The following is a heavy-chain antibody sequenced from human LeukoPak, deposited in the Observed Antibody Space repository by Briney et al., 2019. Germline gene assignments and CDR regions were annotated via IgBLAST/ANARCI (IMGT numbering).Heavy chain of an antibody. D-gene: IGHD5-18*01. J-gene: IGHJ4*02. CDR3: ARDPGYSCAVDY. Sequence: ASVKVSCKASGYTFTGHYLHWVRQAPGQGLEWMGRINPNTGVTEYVQKFQGRVTMTRDTSISTAYVELTRLRSDDTAIYYCARDPGYSCAVDYWGQGTLVTVSS. CDR1: GYTFTGHY. CDR2: INPNTGVT. V-gene: IGHV1-2*06.